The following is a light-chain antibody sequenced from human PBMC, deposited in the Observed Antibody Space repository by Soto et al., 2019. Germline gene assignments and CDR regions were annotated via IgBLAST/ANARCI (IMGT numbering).Light chain of an antibody. V-gene: IGKV3-15*01. CDR3: HQYDDGPYT. J-gene: IGKJ2*01. CDR1: LNVNSY. CDR2: DAS. Sequence: EIVMTQSPATLAVSPGERSPLSCRASLNVNSYLAWYQQKPGQAPRLVIYDASTRATGIPVRFSGSGSGTEFTLTSSSLQSEDFAVYYCHQYDDGPYTFGQGTKVDI.